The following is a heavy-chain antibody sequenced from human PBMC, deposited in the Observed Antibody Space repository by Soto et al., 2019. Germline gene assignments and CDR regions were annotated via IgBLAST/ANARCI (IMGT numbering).Heavy chain of an antibody. V-gene: IGHV4-34*01. D-gene: IGHD3-3*01. Sequence: PSETLSLTCAVYGGSFSGYYWSWIRQPPGKGLEWIGEINHSGRTNYNPSLKSRVTISVDTSKNQFSLKLSSVTAADTAVYYCASGRLYYDFWSGYSNWFDPWGQGTLVTVPS. J-gene: IGHJ5*02. CDR2: INHSGRT. CDR3: ASGRLYYDFWSGYSNWFDP. CDR1: GGSFSGYY.